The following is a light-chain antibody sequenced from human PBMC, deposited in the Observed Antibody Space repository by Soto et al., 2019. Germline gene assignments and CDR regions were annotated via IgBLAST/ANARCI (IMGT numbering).Light chain of an antibody. J-gene: IGKJ1*01. CDR2: KAS. V-gene: IGKV1-5*03. Sequence: DIQMTQSPSTLSAFVGDRVTITCRASQSISSWLAWYQQKPGKAPKLLIYKASSLESEVPSRYSGSGSGTEFTLTISSLQPDDFASYYCQQYNSYWTFGQGNKVEIK. CDR3: QQYNSYWT. CDR1: QSISSW.